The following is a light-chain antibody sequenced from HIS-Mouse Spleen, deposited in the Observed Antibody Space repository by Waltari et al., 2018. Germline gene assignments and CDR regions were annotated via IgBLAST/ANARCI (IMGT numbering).Light chain of an antibody. J-gene: IGKJ1*01. CDR1: QGISSY. CDR2: AAS. Sequence: AIRMTQSPSSLSASTGDRVTITCRASQGISSYLAWYQQKPGKAPKLLIYAASTLQSGVPSRFSGSGSGNDFTLTISCLQSEDFATYYCQQYYSYPRTFGQGTKVEIK. V-gene: IGKV1-8*01. CDR3: QQYYSYPRT.